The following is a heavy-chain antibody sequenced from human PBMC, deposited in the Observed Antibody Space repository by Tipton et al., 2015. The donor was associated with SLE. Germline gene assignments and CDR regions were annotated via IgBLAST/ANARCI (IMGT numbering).Heavy chain of an antibody. CDR1: GGSFSGYY. J-gene: IGHJ4*02. V-gene: IGHV4-34*01. CDR2: INHSGST. Sequence: LRLSCAVYGGSFSGYYWSWIRQPPGKGLEWIGEINHSGSTNYNPSLKSRVTISVDTSKNQFSLKLSSVTAADTAVYYCASLGDSSGYYVRDYWGQGTLVTVSS. CDR3: ASLGDSSGYYVRDY. D-gene: IGHD3-22*01.